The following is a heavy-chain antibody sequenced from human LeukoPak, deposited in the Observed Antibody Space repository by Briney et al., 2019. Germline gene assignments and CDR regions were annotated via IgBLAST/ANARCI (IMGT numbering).Heavy chain of an antibody. D-gene: IGHD5-18*01. V-gene: IGHV3-53*01. CDR1: GLTFSNNY. CDR2: IYSGGST. Sequence: GGSLRLSCAASGLTFSNNYMSWVRQAPGKGLEWVSVIYSGGSTYYADSVKGRFTISRDNSKNTLYLQMNSLGAEDTAVYYCARDHTAMAVEWGQGTLVTVSS. CDR3: ARDHTAMAVE. J-gene: IGHJ4*02.